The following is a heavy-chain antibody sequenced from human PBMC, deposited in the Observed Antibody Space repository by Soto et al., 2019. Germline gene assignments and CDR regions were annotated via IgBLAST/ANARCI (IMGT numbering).Heavy chain of an antibody. V-gene: IGHV5-10-1*01. D-gene: IGHD3-22*01. CDR1: GYSFAGYW. CDR3: ARQIYDSDTGPNFQYYFDS. CDR2: IDPSDSQT. J-gene: IGHJ4*02. Sequence: PGESLKISCNGFGYSFAGYWITWVRQKPGKGLEWMGRIDPSDSQTYYSPSFRGHVTISVTKSITTVFLQWSSLRASDTAMYYCARQIYDSDTGPNFQYYFDSWGQGTPVTVSS.